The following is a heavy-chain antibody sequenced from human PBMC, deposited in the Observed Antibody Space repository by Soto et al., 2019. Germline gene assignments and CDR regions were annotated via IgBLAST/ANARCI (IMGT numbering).Heavy chain of an antibody. Sequence: EVQLVESGGGLVQPGGSLRLSCAASGFTFSSYAMHWVRQAPGKGLEYVSAISSNGGGTYYAYSVKGRFTVSRDNSKNTLYLHMGSLRAEDIAVYYCARQMGHYDYVWGSYAFDIWGQGTMVTVSS. CDR2: ISSNGGGT. CDR1: GFTFSSYA. J-gene: IGHJ3*02. CDR3: ARQMGHYDYVWGSYAFDI. V-gene: IGHV3-64*01. D-gene: IGHD3-16*01.